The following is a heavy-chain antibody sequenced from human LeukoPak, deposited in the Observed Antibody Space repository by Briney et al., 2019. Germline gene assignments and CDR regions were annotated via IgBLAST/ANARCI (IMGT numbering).Heavy chain of an antibody. J-gene: IGHJ4*02. V-gene: IGHV4-59*01. D-gene: IGHD6-19*01. Sequence: SETLSLTCTVSGGSISSYYWSWIRQPPGKGLEWIGYIYYSGSTNYNPSLKSRVTISVDTSKNQLSLKLSSVTAADTAVYYCARVHSSGWTYYFDYWGQGTLVTVSS. CDR3: ARVHSSGWTYYFDY. CDR1: GGSISSYY. CDR2: IYYSGST.